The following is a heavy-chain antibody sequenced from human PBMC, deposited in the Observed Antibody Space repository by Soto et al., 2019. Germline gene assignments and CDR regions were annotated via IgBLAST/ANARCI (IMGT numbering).Heavy chain of an antibody. D-gene: IGHD6-13*01. CDR1: GGSISSYY. Sequence: SETLSLTCTVSGGSISSYYWSWIRQPPGKGLEWIGYIYYSGSTNYNPSLKSRVTISVDTSKNQFSLKLSSVTAADTAVYYCARGPRRIAAAGTRGWFAPWGQGTLVTVSS. V-gene: IGHV4-59*01. CDR3: ARGPRRIAAAGTRGWFAP. J-gene: IGHJ5*02. CDR2: IYYSGST.